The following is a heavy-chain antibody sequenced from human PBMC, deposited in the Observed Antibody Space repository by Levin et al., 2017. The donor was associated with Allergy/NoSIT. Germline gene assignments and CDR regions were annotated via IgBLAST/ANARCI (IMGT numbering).Heavy chain of an antibody. CDR3: ARDGIVVITSIFDY. J-gene: IGHJ4*02. D-gene: IGHD3-22*01. CDR2: IWYDGSNK. V-gene: IGHV3-33*01. CDR1: GFTFSSYG. Sequence: GESLKISCAASGFTFSSYGMHWVRQAPGKGLEWVAVIWYDGSNKYYADSVKGRFTISRDNSKNTLYLQMNSLRAEDTAVYYCARDGIVVITSIFDYWGQGTLVTVSS.